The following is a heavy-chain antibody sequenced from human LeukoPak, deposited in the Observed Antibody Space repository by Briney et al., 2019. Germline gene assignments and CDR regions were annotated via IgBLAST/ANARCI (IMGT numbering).Heavy chain of an antibody. CDR1: GGSISSYY. D-gene: IGHD3-22*01. Sequence: MPSETLSLTCTVSGGSISSYYWSWIRQPPGKGLEWIGEINHSGSTNYNPSLKSRVTISVDTSKNQFSLKLSSVTAADTAVYYCARGPTDSSGYYYRFDPWGQGTLVTVSS. CDR3: ARGPTDSSGYYYRFDP. J-gene: IGHJ5*02. V-gene: IGHV4-34*01. CDR2: INHSGST.